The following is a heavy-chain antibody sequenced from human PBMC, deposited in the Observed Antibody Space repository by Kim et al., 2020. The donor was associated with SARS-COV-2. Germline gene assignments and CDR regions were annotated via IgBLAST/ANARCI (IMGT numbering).Heavy chain of an antibody. D-gene: IGHD5-12*01. J-gene: IGHJ4*02. Sequence: SETLSLTCAVSGGSISSSNWWSWVRQPPGKGLEWIGEIYHSGSTNYNPSLKSRVTISVDKSKNQFSLKLSSVTAADTAVYYCARGKGLGYSGYDYDYWGQGTLVTVSS. CDR1: GGSISSSNW. V-gene: IGHV4-4*02. CDR2: IYHSGST. CDR3: ARGKGLGYSGYDYDY.